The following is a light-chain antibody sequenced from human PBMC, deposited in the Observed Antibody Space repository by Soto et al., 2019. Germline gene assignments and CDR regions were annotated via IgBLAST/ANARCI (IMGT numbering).Light chain of an antibody. Sequence: EIVMTQSPATLSVSPGERATLSCRASQSVSSNLAWYQQKPGQAPRLLIYGASTRATGIPARFSGSVSGTEFTLTISSLQSEDFAVYYRQQYNNWPPITFGQGTRLVIK. V-gene: IGKV3-15*01. CDR1: QSVSSN. CDR3: QQYNNWPPIT. CDR2: GAS. J-gene: IGKJ5*01.